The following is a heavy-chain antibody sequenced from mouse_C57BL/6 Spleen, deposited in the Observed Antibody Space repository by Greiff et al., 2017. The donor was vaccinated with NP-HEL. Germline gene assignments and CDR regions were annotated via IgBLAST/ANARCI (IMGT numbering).Heavy chain of an antibody. CDR2: IDPSDSYT. CDR1: GYTFTSYW. J-gene: IGHJ1*03. Sequence: QVQLQQPGAELVRPGTSVKLSCKASGYTFTSYWMHWVKQRPGQGLEWIGVIDPSDSYTNYNQKFKGKATLTVDTSSSTAYMQLSSLTSEDSAVYYCARDYGSRTGYCDVWGTGTTVTVAS. D-gene: IGHD1-1*01. CDR3: ARDYGSRTGYCDV. V-gene: IGHV1-59*01.